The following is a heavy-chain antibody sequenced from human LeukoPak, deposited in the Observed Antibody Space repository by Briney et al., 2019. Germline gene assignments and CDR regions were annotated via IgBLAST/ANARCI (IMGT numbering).Heavy chain of an antibody. V-gene: IGHV4-59*01. Sequence: KTSQTLSLTCTASGGSISSYYWSWIRHPPGKGLEWIGYIYYSGSTNYNPSLKSRVTISVDTSKIQCSLKLSSVTAADTAVYYCARVSLRAFDIWGQGTMVTVSS. CDR1: GGSISSYY. CDR3: ARVSLRAFDI. CDR2: IYYSGST. J-gene: IGHJ3*02.